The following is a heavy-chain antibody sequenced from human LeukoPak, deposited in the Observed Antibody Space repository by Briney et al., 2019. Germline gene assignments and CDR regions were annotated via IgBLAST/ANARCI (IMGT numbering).Heavy chain of an antibody. J-gene: IGHJ5*02. D-gene: IGHD2-21*01. Sequence: PSETLSLTCTVSGGSISSSDHYWGWIRQPPGKGLEWIGSIYFSGSTYYKPSLKSRGTISVDTSKNQFSLKLNSVTAADTAAYYCARHDRVSIHADLWGQGTLVTVSS. CDR2: IYFSGST. V-gene: IGHV4-39*01. CDR1: GGSISSSDHY. CDR3: ARHDRVSIHADL.